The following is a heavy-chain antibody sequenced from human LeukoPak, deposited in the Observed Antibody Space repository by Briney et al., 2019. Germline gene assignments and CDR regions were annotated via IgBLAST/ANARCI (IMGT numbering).Heavy chain of an antibody. V-gene: IGHV1-46*01. CDR3: ARGGSYYYDSSGYSAPVAPGWFDP. Sequence: ASVKVSCKASGYTVTRYYMHWVRQAPGQGLEWMGIINPSGGSTSYAQKFQGRVTMTRDTSTSTVYMELSSLRSEDTAVYYCARGGSYYYDSSGYSAPVAPGWFDPWGQGPLVTVSS. CDR1: GYTVTRYY. J-gene: IGHJ5*02. CDR2: INPSGGST. D-gene: IGHD3-22*01.